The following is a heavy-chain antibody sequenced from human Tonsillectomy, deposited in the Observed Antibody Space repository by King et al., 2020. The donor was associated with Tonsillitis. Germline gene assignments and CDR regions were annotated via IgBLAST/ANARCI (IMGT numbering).Heavy chain of an antibody. CDR2: ISYDGSNK. CDR3: ARASWSGYYNKWFDP. CDR1: GFTFSSYA. D-gene: IGHD3-3*01. J-gene: IGHJ5*02. Sequence: VQLVESGGGVVQPGRSLRLSCAASGFTFSSYAMHWVRQAPGKGLEWVAVISYDGSNKYYADSVKGRFTISRDNSKNTLYLQMNSLRAEDTAVYYCARASWSGYYNKWFDPWRQGTLVTVSS. V-gene: IGHV3-30*04.